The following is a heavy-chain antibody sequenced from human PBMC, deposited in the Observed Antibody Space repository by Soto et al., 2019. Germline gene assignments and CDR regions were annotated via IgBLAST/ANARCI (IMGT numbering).Heavy chain of an antibody. CDR1: GFTFSSYW. J-gene: IGHJ4*02. D-gene: IGHD5-18*01. V-gene: IGHV3-7*03. CDR2: IKQDGSEK. CDR3: AREKLSYGSFWFDY. Sequence: GGSLRLSCAASGFTFSSYWMSCVRQAPGKGLEWVANIKQDGSEKYYVDSVKGRFTISRDNAKNSLYLQMNSLRAEDTAVYYCAREKLSYGSFWFDYWGQGTLVTVSS.